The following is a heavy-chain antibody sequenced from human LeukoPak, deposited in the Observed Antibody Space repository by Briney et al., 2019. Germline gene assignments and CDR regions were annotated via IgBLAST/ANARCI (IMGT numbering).Heavy chain of an antibody. D-gene: IGHD4-17*01. J-gene: IGHJ6*02. V-gene: IGHV3-53*01. CDR3: AREEWTAVTPYYYYGMDV. CDR2: IYSGGST. CDR1: GFTVSSNS. Sequence: PGGSLGLSCAASGFTVSSNSMSWVRQAPGKGLEWGSVIYSGGSTYYADSVKGRFTISRDNSKNTLYLQMNSLRAEDTAVYYCAREEWTAVTPYYYYGMDVWGQGTTVTVSS.